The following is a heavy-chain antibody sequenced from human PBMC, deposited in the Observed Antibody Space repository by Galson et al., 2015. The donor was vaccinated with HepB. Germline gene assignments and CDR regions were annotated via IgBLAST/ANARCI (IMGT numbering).Heavy chain of an antibody. CDR2: ISYDGSDK. V-gene: IGHV3-30*18. D-gene: IGHD3-22*01. CDR1: GFTFSSHG. Sequence: SLRLSCAASGFTFSSHGMHWVRQAPGKGLEWVAVISYDGSDKYYADSVKGRFTISRDNSKNTLYLQMNSLRAEDTAVYYCAKELYYYDSSGSLDYWGQGTLVTVSS. CDR3: AKELYYYDSSGSLDY. J-gene: IGHJ4*02.